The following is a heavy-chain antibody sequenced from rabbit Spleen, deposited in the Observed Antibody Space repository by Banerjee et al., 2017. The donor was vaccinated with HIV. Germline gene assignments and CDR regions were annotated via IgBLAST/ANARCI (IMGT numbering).Heavy chain of an antibody. Sequence: QSLEESGGDLVKPGASLTLTCTASGFSFSRYYYMCWVCQAPGKGLEWIACIYAGSGGKTYYASWAKGRFTISKTSSTTVTLQMTSLTVADTATYFCARDQGDYGGYVNLWGPGTLVTVS. CDR1: GFSFSRYYY. J-gene: IGHJ4*01. CDR2: IYAGSGGKT. V-gene: IGHV1S40*01. D-gene: IGHD2-1*01. CDR3: ARDQGDYGGYVNL.